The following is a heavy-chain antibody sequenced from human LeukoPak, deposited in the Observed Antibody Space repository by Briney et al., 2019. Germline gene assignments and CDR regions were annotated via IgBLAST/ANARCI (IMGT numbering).Heavy chain of an antibody. V-gene: IGHV3-11*01. Sequence: GSLRLSCAASGFTFSDYYMSWIRQAPGKGLEWVSYISSSGSTIYYAESVKGRFTISRDNAKNSLYLQMNSLRAEDTAVYYCARFTSYGDPNFDYWGQGTLVTVSS. CDR1: GFTFSDYY. J-gene: IGHJ4*02. CDR3: ARFTSYGDPNFDY. D-gene: IGHD7-27*01. CDR2: ISSSGSTI.